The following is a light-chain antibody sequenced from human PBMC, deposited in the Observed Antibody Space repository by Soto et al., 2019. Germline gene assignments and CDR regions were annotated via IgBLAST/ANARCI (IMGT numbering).Light chain of an antibody. V-gene: IGKV3-15*01. J-gene: IGKJ3*01. CDR1: QSIRNN. Sequence: EIVMTQSPATLSVSPGERATLSCRASQSIRNNVAWYQQKPGQAPRLLIFATSTRATGIPARFSGSGSGTEFTLTISSLQSEDFAVYYGQQYYYWPLTFGPGAKVYIE. CDR2: ATS. CDR3: QQYYYWPLT.